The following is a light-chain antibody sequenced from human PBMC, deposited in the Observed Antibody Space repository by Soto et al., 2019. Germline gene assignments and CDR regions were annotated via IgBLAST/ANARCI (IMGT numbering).Light chain of an antibody. CDR3: SSYAGTYTLHWV. CDR1: SSDVGGYNF. V-gene: IGLV2-11*01. CDR2: DVS. Sequence: QSALTQPRSVSGSPGQSVTISCTGTSSDVGGYNFVSWYQQHPGKAPKLMIYDVSKRPSGVPDRFSGSKSGNTASLTISGLQAEDEANYYCSSYAGTYTLHWVFGGGTKLTVL. J-gene: IGLJ3*02.